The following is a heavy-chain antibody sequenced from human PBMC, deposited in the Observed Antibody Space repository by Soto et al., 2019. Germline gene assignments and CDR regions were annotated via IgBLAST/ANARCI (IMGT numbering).Heavy chain of an antibody. D-gene: IGHD3-3*01. J-gene: IGHJ4*02. CDR2: IYPSDSDT. Sequence: GESLKISCKGSGYNFAGYWIAWVRQMPGKGPELMGIIYPSDSDTRYRPSFQGQVTISADKSISSAYLQWSSLRASDTAMYYCARGGVSTRTFDYWGQGTPVTVSS. V-gene: IGHV5-51*01. CDR3: ARGGVSTRTFDY. CDR1: GYNFAGYW.